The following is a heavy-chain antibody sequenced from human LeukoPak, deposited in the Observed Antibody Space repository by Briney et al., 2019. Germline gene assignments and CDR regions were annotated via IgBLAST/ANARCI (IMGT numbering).Heavy chain of an antibody. D-gene: IGHD6-19*01. V-gene: IGHV3-48*01. Sequence: PGGSLRLSCAASGFTFSSYSMNWVRQAPGKGLEWVSYISSSSSTIYYADSVEGRFTISRDNAKNSLYLQMNSLRAEDTAVYYCARDSSKAVAGTGFDYWGQGTLVTVSS. J-gene: IGHJ4*02. CDR2: ISSSSSTI. CDR3: ARDSSKAVAGTGFDY. CDR1: GFTFSSYS.